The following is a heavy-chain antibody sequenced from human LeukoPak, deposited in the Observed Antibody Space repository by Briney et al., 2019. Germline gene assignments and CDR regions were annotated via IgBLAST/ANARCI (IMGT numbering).Heavy chain of an antibody. D-gene: IGHD3-22*01. CDR2: ISYDGSNK. CDR3: ARDLSGYYSVDY. Sequence: GSLRLSCAASGFTFSSYGMHWVRQAPGKGLEWVAVISYDGSNKYYADSVKGRFTLSRDKSKNTLYLQMNSLRAEDTAVYYCARDLSGYYSVDYWGQGTLVTVSS. J-gene: IGHJ4*02. V-gene: IGHV3-30*03. CDR1: GFTFSSYG.